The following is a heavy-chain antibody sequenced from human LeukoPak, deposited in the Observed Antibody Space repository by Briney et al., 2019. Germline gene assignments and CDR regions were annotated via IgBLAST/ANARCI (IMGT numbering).Heavy chain of an antibody. CDR1: GGSISSSSYY. V-gene: IGHV4-39*01. Sequence: SETLSLTCTVSGGSISSSSYYWGWIRQPPGKGLEWIGSIYYSGSTNYNPSLKSRVTISVDTSKNQFSLKLSSVTAADKAVYSCARRRRYYDSSGYKDAFDIWGQGTMVTVSS. CDR3: ARRRRYYDSSGYKDAFDI. CDR2: IYYSGST. J-gene: IGHJ3*02. D-gene: IGHD3-22*01.